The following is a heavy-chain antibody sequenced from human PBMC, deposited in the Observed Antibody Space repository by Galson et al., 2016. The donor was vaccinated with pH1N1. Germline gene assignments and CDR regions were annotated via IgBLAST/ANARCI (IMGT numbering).Heavy chain of an antibody. V-gene: IGHV1-2*02. Sequence: SVKVSCKASGYNFNIYYIHWVRQAPGQGLEWMGWSYPNSGVTSYAQKFQGRISVTRDTSISTASMTLSRLTSDDTAVYYFARILPTVVFDYWGQGTLVTVSS. CDR3: ARILPTVVFDY. J-gene: IGHJ4*02. CDR2: SYPNSGVT. CDR1: GYNFNIYY. D-gene: IGHD4-23*01.